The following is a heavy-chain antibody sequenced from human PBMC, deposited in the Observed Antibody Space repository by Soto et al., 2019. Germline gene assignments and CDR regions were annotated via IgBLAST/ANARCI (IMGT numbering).Heavy chain of an antibody. J-gene: IGHJ6*02. Sequence: AVKVSCKASGGTFSSYAISWVRQAPGQGXEWMGGIIPIFGTANYAQKFQGRVTITADESTSTAYMELSSLRSDDTAVYYCARKLELRGSYYYYYDMGVWGQGTTVTVCS. CDR1: GGTFSSYA. D-gene: IGHD1-7*01. CDR2: IIPIFGTA. V-gene: IGHV1-69*13. CDR3: ARKLELRGSYYYYYDMGV.